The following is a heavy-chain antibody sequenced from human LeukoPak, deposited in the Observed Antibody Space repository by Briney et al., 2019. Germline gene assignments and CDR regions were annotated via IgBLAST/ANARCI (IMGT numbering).Heavy chain of an antibody. CDR1: GFTFSSYS. J-gene: IGHJ6*02. V-gene: IGHV3-23*01. Sequence: HAGGSLRLSCAASGFTFSSYSMSSVRQAPGKGLEWVSAISGSGGSTYYADSVKGRFTISRDNSKNTLYQQMNSLRAEDTAVYYCARGATFGGTQGAYYYYGMDVWGQGTTVTVSS. CDR2: ISGSGGST. D-gene: IGHD3-16*01. CDR3: ARGATFGGTQGAYYYYGMDV.